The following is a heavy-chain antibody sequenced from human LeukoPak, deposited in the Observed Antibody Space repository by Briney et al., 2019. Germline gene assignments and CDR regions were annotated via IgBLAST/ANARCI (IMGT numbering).Heavy chain of an antibody. Sequence: PGRSLRLSCAASGFTFSSYGMHWVRQAPGKGLEWVAVIWYDGSNKYYADSVRGRFTVSRDNSKNTLYLQMNSLRAEDTAVYYCARASYDILTAYYNGAFDIWGQGTMVTVSS. CDR3: ARASYDILTAYYNGAFDI. CDR2: IWYDGSNK. V-gene: IGHV3-30*19. CDR1: GFTFSSYG. D-gene: IGHD3-9*01. J-gene: IGHJ3*02.